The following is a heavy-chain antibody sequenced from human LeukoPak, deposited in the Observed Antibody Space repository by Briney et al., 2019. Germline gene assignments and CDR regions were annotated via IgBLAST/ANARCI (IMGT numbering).Heavy chain of an antibody. Sequence: PGGSLRLSCAASRFTFSNYAMSWVRHAPGKGLEWVSAISGSGESTNYADSVKGRFTISRDNSKDTLYLQMNSLRADDTAVYYCAKAYSSGWYYFDYWGQGTLVTVSS. J-gene: IGHJ4*02. CDR3: AKAYSSGWYYFDY. CDR1: RFTFSNYA. V-gene: IGHV3-23*01. CDR2: ISGSGEST. D-gene: IGHD6-19*01.